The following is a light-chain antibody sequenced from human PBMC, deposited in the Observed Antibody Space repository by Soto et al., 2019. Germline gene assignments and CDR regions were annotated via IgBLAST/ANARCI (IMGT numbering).Light chain of an antibody. CDR1: SSNIGSNT. V-gene: IGLV1-44*01. Sequence: QPVLTQPPSASGTPGQRVTISCSGSSSNIGSNTVNWYQQLPGTAPKLLIYSNNQRPSGVPDRFSGSKSGTSASLAISGLQSEDEADYYCAAWDDSLKKVFGGGNKVTVL. CDR2: SNN. J-gene: IGLJ2*01. CDR3: AAWDDSLKKV.